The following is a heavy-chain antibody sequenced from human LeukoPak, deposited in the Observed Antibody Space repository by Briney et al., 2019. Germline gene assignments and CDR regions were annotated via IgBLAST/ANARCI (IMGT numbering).Heavy chain of an antibody. V-gene: IGHV3-7*03. CDR1: GFTFSSYW. CDR2: IKQDGSEK. Sequence: GGSLRLSCAASGFTFSSYWMSWVRQAPGKGLEWVANIKQDGSEKYYVDSVKGRFTISRDNAKNSLYLQMNSLRAEDTAVYYCARECHSGYDCDPIMDVWGKGTTVTVSS. D-gene: IGHD5-12*01. CDR3: ARECHSGYDCDPIMDV. J-gene: IGHJ6*04.